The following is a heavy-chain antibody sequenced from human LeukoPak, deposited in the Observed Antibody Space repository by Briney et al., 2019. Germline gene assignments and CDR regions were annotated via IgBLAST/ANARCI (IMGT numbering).Heavy chain of an antibody. Sequence: SETLSLTCTVYGGSFSGYYWSWIRQPPGKGLEWIGEINHSGSTNYNPSLKSRVTISVDTSKNQFSLKLSSVTAADTAVYYCARETSSGSLDYWGQGTLVTVSS. D-gene: IGHD3-22*01. J-gene: IGHJ4*02. CDR3: ARETSSGSLDY. V-gene: IGHV4-34*01. CDR1: GGSFSGYY. CDR2: INHSGST.